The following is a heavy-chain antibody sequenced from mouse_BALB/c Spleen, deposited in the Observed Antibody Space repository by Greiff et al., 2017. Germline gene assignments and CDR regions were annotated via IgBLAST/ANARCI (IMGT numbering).Heavy chain of an antibody. CDR3: ASRRYDAFAY. D-gene: IGHD2-14*01. Sequence: EVQLQESGPGLVKPSQSLSLTCTVTGYSITSDYAWNWIRQFPGNKLEWMGYISYSGSTSYNPSLKSRISITRDTSKNQFFLQLNSVTTEDTATYYCASRRYDAFAYWGQGTLVTVSA. V-gene: IGHV3-2*02. CDR2: ISYSGST. J-gene: IGHJ3*01. CDR1: GYSITSDYA.